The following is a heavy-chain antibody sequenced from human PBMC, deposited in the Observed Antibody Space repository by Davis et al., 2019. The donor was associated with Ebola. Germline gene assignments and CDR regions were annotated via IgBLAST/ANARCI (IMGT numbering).Heavy chain of an antibody. J-gene: IGHJ5*02. CDR2: SGGRSLQT. Sequence: GESLKISCAASGLTFGDGFMCWIRQAPGKGLEWVPYSGGRSLQTSYADSVKGRFTISGDSASNSLYLQMNSLRVEDTAVYYCARAFYDSSGYHWFDPWGQGTLVTVSS. D-gene: IGHD3-22*01. CDR1: GLTFGDGF. CDR3: ARAFYDSSGYHWFDP. V-gene: IGHV3-11*06.